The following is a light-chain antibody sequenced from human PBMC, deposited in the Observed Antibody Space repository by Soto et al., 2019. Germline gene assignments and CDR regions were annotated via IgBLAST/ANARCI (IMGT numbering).Light chain of an antibody. J-gene: IGKJ1*01. V-gene: IGKV3-15*01. CDR3: QQYNNWLRA. CDR2: GAS. CDR1: QRVSSN. Sequence: EIVMTQSPATLSVSPGERATLSCRASQRVSSNLAWYQQKPGQAPRLLIYGASTRATGIPARFSGSGSGTEFTVTISSLQSEDFEVYYCQQYNNWLRAFGQGTKVEIK.